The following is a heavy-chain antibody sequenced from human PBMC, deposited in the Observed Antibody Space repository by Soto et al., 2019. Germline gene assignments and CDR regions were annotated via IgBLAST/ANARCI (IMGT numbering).Heavy chain of an antibody. CDR1: VGSFSGYY. CDR3: ARLKRIAARHKAGFYYYSGMDV. V-gene: IGHV4-34*01. CDR2: INHSGST. J-gene: IGHJ6*02. Sequence: SETLSLTCAVYVGSFSGYYWSWIRQPPGKGLEWIGEINHSGSTNYNPSLKSRVTISVDTSKNQFSLKLSSVTAADTAVYYCARLKRIAARHKAGFYYYSGMDVWGQGTTVTAP. D-gene: IGHD6-6*01.